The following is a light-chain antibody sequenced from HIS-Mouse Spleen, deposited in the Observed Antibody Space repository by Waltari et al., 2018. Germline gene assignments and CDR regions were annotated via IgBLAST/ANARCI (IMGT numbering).Light chain of an antibody. Sequence: DIQLTQSPSFLSASVGYRVTITCRASQGISSYLAWYQQKPGKAPKLLIYAASTLQSGVPSRFSGSGSGTDFTLTISCLQSEDFATYYCQQYYSYPWTFGQGTKVEIK. CDR3: QQYYSYPWT. CDR2: AAS. V-gene: IGKV1-9*01. J-gene: IGKJ1*01. CDR1: QGISSY.